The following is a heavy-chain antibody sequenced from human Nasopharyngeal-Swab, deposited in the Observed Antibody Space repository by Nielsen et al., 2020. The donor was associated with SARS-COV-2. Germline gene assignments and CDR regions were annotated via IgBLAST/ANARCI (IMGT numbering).Heavy chain of an antibody. D-gene: IGHD2-15*01. J-gene: IGHJ3*02. CDR2: IWYDGSNK. V-gene: IGHV3-33*01. Sequence: GGSLRLSCAASGFTFSSYGMHWVRQAPGKGLEWVAVIWYDGSNKYYADSVKGRFTISRDNAKNSLYLQMNSLRAEDTAVYYCARDWQDIVVVVADSGAFDIWGQGTMVTVSS. CDR3: ARDWQDIVVVVADSGAFDI. CDR1: GFTFSSYG.